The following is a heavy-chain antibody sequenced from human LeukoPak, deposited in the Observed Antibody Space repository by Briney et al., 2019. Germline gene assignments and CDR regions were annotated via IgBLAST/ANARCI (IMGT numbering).Heavy chain of an antibody. CDR2: ISSSSSYI. CDR1: GFTFSSYS. Sequence: GGSLRLSCAASGFTFSSYSMTWVRQAPGKGLEWVSFISSSSSYIYYADSVKGRFTISRDNAKNSLYLQMNSLRAEDTAVYYCARVVGAGYFDLWGRGTLVTVSS. D-gene: IGHD1-26*01. CDR3: ARVVGAGYFDL. V-gene: IGHV3-21*01. J-gene: IGHJ2*01.